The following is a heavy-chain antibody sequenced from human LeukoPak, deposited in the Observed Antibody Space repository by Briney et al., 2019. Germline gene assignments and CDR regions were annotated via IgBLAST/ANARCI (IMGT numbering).Heavy chain of an antibody. V-gene: IGHV6-1*01. CDR3: AAGAVAGIIF. Sequence: SQTLSLTCALSGDSFSSNRSAWNWLRQSQSRGFEWLGRTYYRSKWYNDYAVSVRGRITINPDTSKNQFSLQLNSVTPEYTAVYYCAAGAVAGIIFWGQGTLVTVSS. J-gene: IGHJ4*01. CDR1: GDSFSSNRSA. CDR2: TYYRSKWYN. D-gene: IGHD6-19*01.